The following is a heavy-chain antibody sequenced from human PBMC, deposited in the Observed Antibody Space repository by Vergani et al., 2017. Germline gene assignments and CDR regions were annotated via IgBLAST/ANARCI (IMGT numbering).Heavy chain of an antibody. CDR1: GGSISSYY. V-gene: IGHV4-59*01. CDR3: ARGGPTTAAFDY. D-gene: IGHD6-25*01. J-gene: IGHJ4*02. CDR2: IYYRGST. Sequence: QVQLQESGPGLVKPSETLSLTCTVYGGSISSYYWSWIRQPPGKGLGWIGYIYYRGSTNYNPSLKRRVTISVDTTKNQFSLKLSSVTAADTAVYYCARGGPTTAAFDYWGQGTLVTVSS.